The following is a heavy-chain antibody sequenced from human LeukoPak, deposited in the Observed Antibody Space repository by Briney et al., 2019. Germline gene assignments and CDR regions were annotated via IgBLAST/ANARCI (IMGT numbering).Heavy chain of an antibody. J-gene: IGHJ6*02. Sequence: SGRSLRLSCAASGFTFDDYAIHWVRQAPGKGLEGGSGICWNSGGIGYADSVKGRFTISRDNAKNSLYLQMNSLRAEDTALYYCAKGGHCSSTSCYYYYYYGVDVWGQGTTVTVSS. D-gene: IGHD2-2*01. CDR1: GFTFDDYA. V-gene: IGHV3-9*01. CDR3: AKGGHCSSTSCYYYYYYGVDV. CDR2: ICWNSGGI.